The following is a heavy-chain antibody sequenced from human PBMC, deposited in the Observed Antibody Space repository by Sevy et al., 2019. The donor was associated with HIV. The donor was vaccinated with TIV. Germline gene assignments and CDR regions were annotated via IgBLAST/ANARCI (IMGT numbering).Heavy chain of an antibody. D-gene: IGHD5-18*01. CDR3: TTDSRGREYSYGYGY. Sequence: GGSLRLSCAASGFTFSNAWMSWVRQAPGKGLEWVGRIKSKTDGGTTDYAAPVNGRFTISRDDSKNTLYLQMNSLKTADTAVYYCTTDSRGREYSYGYGYWGQGTLVTVSS. V-gene: IGHV3-15*01. CDR2: IKSKTDGGTT. J-gene: IGHJ4*02. CDR1: GFTFSNAW.